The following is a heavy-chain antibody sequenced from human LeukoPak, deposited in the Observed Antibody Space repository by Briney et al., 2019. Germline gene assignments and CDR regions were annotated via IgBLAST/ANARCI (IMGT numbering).Heavy chain of an antibody. CDR1: GGAISSYY. Sequence: SETLSLTCTVSGGAISSYYCSWIRQPPGKGLEWIGDIDYSGSPNYNPSLKSRVTISLDTSKNRFSLKLNSVTAADTAVYYCATGRYYFDYWGQGTLVTVSS. D-gene: IGHD3-3*01. V-gene: IGHV4-59*01. CDR2: IDYSGSP. CDR3: ATGRYYFDY. J-gene: IGHJ4*02.